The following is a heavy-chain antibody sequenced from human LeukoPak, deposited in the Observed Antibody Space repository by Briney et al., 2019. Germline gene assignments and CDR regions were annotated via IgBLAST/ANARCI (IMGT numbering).Heavy chain of an antibody. Sequence: SETLSLTCTVSGGSISNYYWSWIRQPPGKGLEWIGYISHSGSTNYSPSLKSRVTISLDTSKNQFSLKLSSVTAADTAVYYCARRDFWSGYYPYYFDYWGQGTLVTVSS. CDR3: ARRDFWSGYYPYYFDY. J-gene: IGHJ4*02. V-gene: IGHV4-59*12. D-gene: IGHD3-3*01. CDR1: GGSISNYY. CDR2: ISHSGST.